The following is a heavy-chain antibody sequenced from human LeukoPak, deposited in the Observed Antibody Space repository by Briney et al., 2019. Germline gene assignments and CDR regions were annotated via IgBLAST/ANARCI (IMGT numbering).Heavy chain of an antibody. J-gene: IGHJ4*02. CDR3: VREARGYHYTYFDY. D-gene: IGHD5-18*01. Sequence: PGGSLRLSCTASGFTLRSHDMHWVRQIPGQGLEWVAAVSSGFHAFFADSVQGRFTVSREDARNSLYLQMNSLRAGDTAVYYCVREARGYHYTYFDYWGQGTLVTVSS. CDR2: VSSGFHA. V-gene: IGHV3-13*01. CDR1: GFTLRSHD.